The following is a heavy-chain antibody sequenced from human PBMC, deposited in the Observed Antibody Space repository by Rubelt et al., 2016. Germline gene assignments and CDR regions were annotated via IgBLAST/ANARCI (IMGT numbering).Heavy chain of an antibody. CDR3: ARASATTVAGIGY. CDR1: GSSFTSYW. D-gene: IGHD6-19*01. CDR2: MDPSDSYT. V-gene: IGHV5-10-1*03. Sequence: EVQLVQSGAEVKKPGESLIISCKGSGSSFTSYWISWVRQMPGKGLEWMGRMDPSDSYTKYNPPFQGHVTMSFHKSISTAYLQWNSLKTSDTAIYYCARASATTVAGIGYWGQGTLVTVSS. J-gene: IGHJ4*02.